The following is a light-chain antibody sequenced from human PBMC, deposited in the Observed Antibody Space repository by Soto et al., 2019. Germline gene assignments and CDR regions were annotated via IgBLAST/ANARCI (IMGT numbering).Light chain of an antibody. Sequence: QSALTQPASVSGSPGQSITISCTGTSSDVGSYNLVSWYQQHPGKAPKLMIYEGSQRPSGVSNRFSGSKSGNTASLTISGLQAEDEADYYCCSYAGSGAPYVFGTGTKLTVL. CDR1: SSDVGSYNL. CDR3: CSYAGSGAPYV. J-gene: IGLJ1*01. V-gene: IGLV2-23*01. CDR2: EGS.